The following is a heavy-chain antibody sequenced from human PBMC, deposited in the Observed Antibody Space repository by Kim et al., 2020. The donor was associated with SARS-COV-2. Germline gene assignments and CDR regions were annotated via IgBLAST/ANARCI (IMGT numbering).Heavy chain of an antibody. CDR2: ISYDGSNK. D-gene: IGHD6-19*01. Sequence: GGSLRLSCAASGFTFSSYGMHWVRQAPGKGLEWVAVISYDGSNKYYADSVKGRFTISRDNSKNTLYLQMNSLRAEDTAVYYCAKDRQWLVPDYWGQGTLVTVSS. V-gene: IGHV3-30*18. J-gene: IGHJ4*02. CDR3: AKDRQWLVPDY. CDR1: GFTFSSYG.